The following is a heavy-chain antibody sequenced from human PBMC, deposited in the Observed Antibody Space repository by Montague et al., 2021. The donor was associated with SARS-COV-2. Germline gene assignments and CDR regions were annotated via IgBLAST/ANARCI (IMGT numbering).Heavy chain of an antibody. Sequence: SETLSLTCTVSGXSISSYYWSWIRQSAGKGLEWIGRIHTSGSTDYNPSLNSRVTMSVDTSKNQSSLKLSSVTAADTAVYYCASGKYYDSWSGYYSHDYVSGLYFGGQGTTVTVSS. CDR1: GXSISSYY. CDR2: IHTSGST. D-gene: IGHD3-3*01. CDR3: ASGKYYDSWSGYYSHDYVSGLYF. J-gene: IGHJ6*02. V-gene: IGHV4-4*07.